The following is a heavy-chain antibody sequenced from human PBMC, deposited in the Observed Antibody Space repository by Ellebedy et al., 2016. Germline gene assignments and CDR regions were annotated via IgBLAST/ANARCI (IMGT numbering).Heavy chain of an antibody. J-gene: IGHJ5*02. CDR2: FFYSGST. V-gene: IGHV4-59*13. CDR3: ARVYCSSSSCQGNWFNP. CDR1: GGPTSSYY. Sequence: SETLSLPXPVLGGPTSSYYWSWIRQPPGKGLEWIGFFFYSGSTNYNPSLKSRVTISVDTSKNQFSLRLTSVTAADTAVYYCARVYCSSSSCQGNWFNPWGQGTLVTVSS. D-gene: IGHD2-2*01.